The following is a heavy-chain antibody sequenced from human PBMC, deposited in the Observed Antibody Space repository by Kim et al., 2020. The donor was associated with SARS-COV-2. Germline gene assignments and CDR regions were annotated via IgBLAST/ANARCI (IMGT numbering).Heavy chain of an antibody. CDR3: AREYGDQGPLRDY. J-gene: IGHJ4*02. CDR1: GGSITSSSYY. Sequence: SETLSLTCTVSGGSITSSSYYWGWIRQPPGKGLEWIGSISYSGSTYYNPSLKSRVTISVDTCKNQFSLKLSSVTAADTAVYYCAREYGDQGPLRDYWGQGTLVTVSS. D-gene: IGHD4-17*01. CDR2: ISYSGST. V-gene: IGHV4-39*07.